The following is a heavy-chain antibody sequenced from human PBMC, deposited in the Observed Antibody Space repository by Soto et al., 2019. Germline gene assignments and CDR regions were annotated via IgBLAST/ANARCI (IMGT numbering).Heavy chain of an antibody. J-gene: IGHJ6*02. Sequence: SETLSLTCTVSGGSISSCCWSWIRQPPGPGLEWIGSIYYSGSTYYNPSLKSRVTISPDTSKNQFSLKLRSVNAADTAVYYCARGYGDYVEYSYYYGMDVWGQGTTVTVS. CDR2: IYYSGST. CDR3: ARGYGDYVEYSYYYGMDV. D-gene: IGHD4-17*01. V-gene: IGHV4-59*12. CDR1: GGSISSCC.